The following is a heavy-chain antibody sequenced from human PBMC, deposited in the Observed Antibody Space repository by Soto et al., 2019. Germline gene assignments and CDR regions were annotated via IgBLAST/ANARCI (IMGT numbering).Heavy chain of an antibody. V-gene: IGHV1-2*02. D-gene: IGHD3-3*01. Sequence: ASVKVSCKASGYTFTGYYLRWVRRAPGQGLQWVGWINPSSGDTNYTQKFQGRVTMTRDTAISTVYMELSSLRSDDTAVYYCARVLAPSFDYWTGFDYWGQGSLVTVSS. CDR1: GYTFTGYY. CDR2: INPSSGDT. CDR3: ARVLAPSFDYWTGFDY. J-gene: IGHJ4*02.